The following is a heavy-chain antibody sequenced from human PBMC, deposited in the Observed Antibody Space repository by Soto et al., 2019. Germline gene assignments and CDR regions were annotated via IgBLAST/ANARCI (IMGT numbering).Heavy chain of an antibody. Sequence: SETLSLTCTVSGGSISSSSYYWGWIRQPPGKGLEWIGSIYYSGSTYYNPSLKSRVTISVDTSKNQFSLKLSSVTAADTAVYYCAREGVVVAATGYYFDYWGQGTLVTVSS. J-gene: IGHJ4*02. CDR1: GGSISSSSYY. V-gene: IGHV4-39*02. CDR2: IYYSGST. D-gene: IGHD2-15*01. CDR3: AREGVVVAATGYYFDY.